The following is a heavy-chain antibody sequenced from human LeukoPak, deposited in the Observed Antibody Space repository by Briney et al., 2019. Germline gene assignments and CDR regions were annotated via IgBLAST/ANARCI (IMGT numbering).Heavy chain of an antibody. CDR1: GFTFSGSA. J-gene: IGHJ4*02. V-gene: IGHV3-73*01. Sequence: GGSLRLSCAASGFTFSGSALHWVRQASGKGLEWVGRIRSTANGYATAYAASVKGRFTISRDDSKNTAYLQMDSLKTEDTAVYYCTRNYYGAGSYADYDYWGQGTLVTVSS. CDR2: IRSTANGYAT. D-gene: IGHD3-10*01. CDR3: TRNYYGAGSYADYDY.